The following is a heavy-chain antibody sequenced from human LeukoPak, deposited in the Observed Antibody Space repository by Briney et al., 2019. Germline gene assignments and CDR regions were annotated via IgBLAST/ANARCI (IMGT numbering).Heavy chain of an antibody. V-gene: IGHV4-61*02. CDR1: GGSISSGSYY. J-gene: IGHJ3*02. D-gene: IGHD3-22*01. CDR2: IYTSGST. CDR3: ARDDGSGYPDAFDI. Sequence: PSQTLSLTCTVSGGSISSGSYYWSWIRQPAGKGLEWLGRIYTSGSTNYNPSLKSRVTISVDTSKNQFSLKLSSVTAADTAVYYCARDDGSGYPDAFDIWGQGTMVTVSS.